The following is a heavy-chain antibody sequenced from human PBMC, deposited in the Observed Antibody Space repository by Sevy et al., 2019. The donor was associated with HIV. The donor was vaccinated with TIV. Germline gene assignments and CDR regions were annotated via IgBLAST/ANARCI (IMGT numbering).Heavy chain of an antibody. CDR2: IYNSGSS. J-gene: IGHJ5*02. V-gene: IGHV4-59*01. D-gene: IGHD3-22*01. CDR3: ARYYDDSSGPGSWFDP. Sequence: SETLSLTCTVSGGSTNTYFWTWIRQPPGKGLEWIGYIYNSGSSNYNPSFKSRVTISVDTSKNQVSLKLSSVTAADTAVYYCARYYDDSSGPGSWFDPWGQGTLVTVSS. CDR1: GGSTNTYF.